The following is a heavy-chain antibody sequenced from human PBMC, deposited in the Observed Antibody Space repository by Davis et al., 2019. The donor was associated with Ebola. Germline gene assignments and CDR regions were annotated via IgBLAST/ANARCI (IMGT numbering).Heavy chain of an antibody. J-gene: IGHJ6*03. Sequence: PSETLSLTCTVSGGSISSSSYYWGWIRQPPGKGLEWIGSIYYSGSTYYNPSLKSRVTISVDTSKNQFSLKLSSVTAADTAVYYCARGRGEYQRYYYYMDVWGKGTTVTVSS. CDR2: IYYSGST. D-gene: IGHD2-2*01. V-gene: IGHV4-39*07. CDR1: GGSISSSSYY. CDR3: ARGRGEYQRYYYYMDV.